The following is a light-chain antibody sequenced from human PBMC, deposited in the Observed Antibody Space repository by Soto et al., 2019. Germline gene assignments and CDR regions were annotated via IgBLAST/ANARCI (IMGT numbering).Light chain of an antibody. CDR2: LEGSGSY. CDR3: ETWDSNTRV. CDR1: SGHSSHI. J-gene: IGLJ2*01. Sequence: QSVLTQSSSASASLGSSVKLTCTLGSGHSSHIIAWHQQQPGKAPRYLMKLEGSGSYNKGSGVPDRFSGSSSGADRYLAISNLQSEDEADYYCETWDSNTRVFGGGTKVTVL. V-gene: IGLV4-60*03.